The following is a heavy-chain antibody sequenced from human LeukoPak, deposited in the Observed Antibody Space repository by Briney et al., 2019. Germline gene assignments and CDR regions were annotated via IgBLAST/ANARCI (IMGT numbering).Heavy chain of an antibody. CDR1: GFTVSSNY. J-gene: IGHJ3*02. CDR3: AKGLLFTIIVVVNADAFDI. D-gene: IGHD3-22*01. Sequence: PGGSLRLSCAGSGFTVSSNYMSWVRQAPGKGLEWVSVIYTGGNTYYADSVKGRFTISRDNSKNTLYLQMNSLRAEDTAVYYCAKGLLFTIIVVVNADAFDIWGQGTMVTVSS. CDR2: IYTGGNT. V-gene: IGHV3-66*01.